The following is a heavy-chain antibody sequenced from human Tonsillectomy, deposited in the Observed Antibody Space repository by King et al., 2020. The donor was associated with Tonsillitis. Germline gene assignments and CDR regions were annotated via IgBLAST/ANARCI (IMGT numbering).Heavy chain of an antibody. CDR3: ARGAGNSWPYSYYYMDV. D-gene: IGHD6-13*01. CDR1: GFTFWSFG. J-gene: IGHJ6*03. CDR2: IWNDGINK. V-gene: IGHV3-33*08. Sequence: VQLVESGGDVVQPGRSLRLSCAASGFTFWSFGIHCVRQAPGKGREWVAVIWNDGINKYYADSVKGRFTISRDNSKNTLYLQMNSLRAEDTAIYYCARGAGNSWPYSYYYMDVWGTGTTVTVSS.